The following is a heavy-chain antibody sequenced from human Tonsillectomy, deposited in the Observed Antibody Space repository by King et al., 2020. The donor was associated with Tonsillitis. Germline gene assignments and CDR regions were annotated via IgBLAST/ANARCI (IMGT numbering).Heavy chain of an antibody. CDR3: ASLADFGGGGLNADDAFDI. Sequence: QLVQSGGGVVQPGRSLRLSCAASGVTLNNFAMHWVRQAPGKGLEWVAWIWYDGSYKSYADSVKGRFTVSRDKSRDTLYLQMNSLRADDTAVYYCASLADFGGGGLNADDAFDIWGQGTMVTVSS. CDR2: IWYDGSYK. CDR1: GVTLNNFA. J-gene: IGHJ3*02. V-gene: IGHV3-33*08. D-gene: IGHD2-15*01.